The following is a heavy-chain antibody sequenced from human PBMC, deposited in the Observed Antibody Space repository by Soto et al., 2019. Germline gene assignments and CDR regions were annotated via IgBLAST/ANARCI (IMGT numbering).Heavy chain of an antibody. D-gene: IGHD3-22*01. CDR2: IYYSGST. J-gene: IGHJ4*02. V-gene: IGHV4-59*01. CDR3: ARAPSRGSSGYPFDY. Sequence: SEILSLTCTVSGGSISSYYWSWIRQPPGKGLEWIGYIYYSGSTNYNPSLKSRVTISVDTSKNQFSLKLSSVTAADTAVYYCARAPSRGSSGYPFDYWGQGTLVTVSS. CDR1: GGSISSYY.